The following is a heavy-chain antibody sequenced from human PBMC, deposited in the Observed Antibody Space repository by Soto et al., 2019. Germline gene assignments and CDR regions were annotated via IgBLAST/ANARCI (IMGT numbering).Heavy chain of an antibody. CDR2: IYPGDSDT. CDR1: GYSFTSYW. CDR3: ARRGSVAGTGTYFDD. V-gene: IGHV5-51*01. J-gene: IGHJ4*02. D-gene: IGHD6-19*01. Sequence: GESLKISCKGSGYSFTSYWIGWVRQMPGKGLEWMGIIYPGDSDTRYSPSFQGQVTISADKSISTAYLQWSSLKASDTAMYYCARRGSVAGTGTYFDDWGQGTLVTVSS.